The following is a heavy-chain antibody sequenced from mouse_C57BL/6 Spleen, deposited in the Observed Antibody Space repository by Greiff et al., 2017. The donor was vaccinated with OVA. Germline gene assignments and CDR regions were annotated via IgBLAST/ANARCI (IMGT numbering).Heavy chain of an antibody. CDR2: ISDGGSYT. Sequence: EVQGVESGGGLVKPGGSLKLSCAASGFTFSSYAMSWVRQTPEKRLEWVATISDGGSYTYYPDNVKGRFTISRDNAKNNLYLQMSQLKSEDTAMYYCARERDGNPFAYWGQGTLVTVSA. D-gene: IGHD2-1*01. V-gene: IGHV5-4*01. J-gene: IGHJ3*01. CDR3: ARERDGNPFAY. CDR1: GFTFSSYA.